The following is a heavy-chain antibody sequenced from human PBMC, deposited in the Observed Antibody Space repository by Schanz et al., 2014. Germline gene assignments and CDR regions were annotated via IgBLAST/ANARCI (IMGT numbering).Heavy chain of an antibody. Sequence: QVQWVQSGADVKKPGTAVKVSCKASEYTFTRHYMHWVRQAPGHGLEWMGIIHSTGGTTSHAQKFQGRVTMTRDTSTSTVYMELSSLRSEDTAVYYCASALTTWGGMDVWGQGTTVTVSS. D-gene: IGHD4-4*01. V-gene: IGHV1-46*01. CDR1: EYTFTRHY. CDR3: ASALTTWGGMDV. J-gene: IGHJ6*02. CDR2: IHSTGGTT.